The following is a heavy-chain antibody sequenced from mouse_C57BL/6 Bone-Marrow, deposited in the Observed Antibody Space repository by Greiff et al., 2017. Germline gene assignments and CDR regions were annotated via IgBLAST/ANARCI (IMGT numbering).Heavy chain of an antibody. J-gene: IGHJ1*03. CDR1: GFNIKNPY. CDR2: LDPASGNT. D-gene: IGHD2-12*01. Sequence: VQLQQSVAELVRPGASVKLSCTASGFNIKNPYMHWVKQRPEQGLEWIGRLDPASGNTKYDPKFQGKATITADTSSSTAYLQLSSLTTEDTAIYYGACYVYDGRDFDVDGRGHAVTITS. CDR3: ACYVYDGRDFDV. V-gene: IGHV14-3*01.